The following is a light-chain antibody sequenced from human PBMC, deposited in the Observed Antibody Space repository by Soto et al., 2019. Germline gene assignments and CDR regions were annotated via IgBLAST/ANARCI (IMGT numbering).Light chain of an antibody. CDR2: GAS. Sequence: EIVLTQSPCTLSLSPGERATLSCRASQSVSSSYLAWYQQKPGQAPRLLIYGASSRATGIPDRFSGSGSGTDFTLTISRLEPEDFAVYYCQQYGSSLIYTFGQGTKLEIK. CDR1: QSVSSSY. CDR3: QQYGSSLIYT. V-gene: IGKV3-20*01. J-gene: IGKJ2*01.